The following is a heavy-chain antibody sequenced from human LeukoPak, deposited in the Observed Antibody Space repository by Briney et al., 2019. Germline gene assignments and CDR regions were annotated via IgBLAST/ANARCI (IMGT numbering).Heavy chain of an antibody. V-gene: IGHV3-43D*03. J-gene: IGHJ4*02. CDR2: ISWDGGSP. CDR1: GFTFDDYA. Sequence: PGGSLRLSCAASGFTFDDYAMHWVRQAPGKGLEWVSLISWDGGSPYYADSVKGRFTISRDNSKNSLYPQMNSLRAEDTALYYCAKDQNNYDFWSGYYTDYWGQGTLVTVSS. D-gene: IGHD3-3*01. CDR3: AKDQNNYDFWSGYYTDY.